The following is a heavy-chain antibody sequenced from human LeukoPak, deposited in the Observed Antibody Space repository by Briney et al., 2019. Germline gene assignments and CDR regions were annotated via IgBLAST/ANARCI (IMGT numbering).Heavy chain of an antibody. Sequence: GASVKVSCKASGYTFTSYGISWVRQAPGQGLEWMGGIIPIFGTANYAQKFQGRVTITADESTSTAYMELSSLRSEDTAVYYCARGLRGSHIDYWGQGTLVTVSS. D-gene: IGHD1-26*01. CDR2: IIPIFGTA. CDR1: GYTFTSYG. J-gene: IGHJ4*02. V-gene: IGHV1-69*13. CDR3: ARGLRGSHIDY.